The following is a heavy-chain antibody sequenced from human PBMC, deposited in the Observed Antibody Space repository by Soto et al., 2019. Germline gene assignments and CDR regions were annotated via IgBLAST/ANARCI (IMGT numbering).Heavy chain of an antibody. V-gene: IGHV4-34*01. CDR3: ARGPMVRGVI. CDR2: INHSGSS. J-gene: IGHJ4*01. CDR1: GESSGGYY. D-gene: IGHD3-10*01. Sequence: QVQLQQWGAGLLKPSETLSLTCAVYGESSGGYYWTWIRQPPGKGLEWIGEINHSGSSNYNPSLNGRVPMSLDTSRNQFFLKVRSVTAADTAVYYCARGPMVRGVIWGQGTLVTVSS.